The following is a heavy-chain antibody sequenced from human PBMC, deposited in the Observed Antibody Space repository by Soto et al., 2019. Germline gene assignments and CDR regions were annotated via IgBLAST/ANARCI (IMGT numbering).Heavy chain of an antibody. V-gene: IGHV1-69*13. Sequence: ASVKVSCKASGGTFSSYAISWVRQAPGQGLEWMGGIIPIFGTANYAQKFQGRVTITADESTSTAYMELSSLRSEDTAVYYCARGGEATYYYDSSGYDTWGQGTLVTGSS. D-gene: IGHD3-22*01. J-gene: IGHJ5*02. CDR2: IIPIFGTA. CDR3: ARGGEATYYYDSSGYDT. CDR1: GGTFSSYA.